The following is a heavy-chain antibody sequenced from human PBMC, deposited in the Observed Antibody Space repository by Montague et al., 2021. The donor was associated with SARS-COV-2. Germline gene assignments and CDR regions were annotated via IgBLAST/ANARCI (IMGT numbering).Heavy chain of an antibody. CDR1: GFTFSSYA. CDR2: ITGSGAST. J-gene: IGHJ3*02. Sequence: SLRLSCAASGFTFSSYAMSWVRQAPGKGLEWVSGITGSGASTYYADSVKGRFTISRDNSKNTLYLQMNSLRAEDTAVYYCARRENHAFDIWGQGTMVTVSS. CDR3: ARRENHAFDI. V-gene: IGHV3-23*01. D-gene: IGHD1-14*01.